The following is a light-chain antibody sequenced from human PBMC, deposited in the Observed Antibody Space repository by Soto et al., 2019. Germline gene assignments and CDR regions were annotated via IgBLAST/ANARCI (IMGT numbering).Light chain of an antibody. V-gene: IGKV3-11*01. CDR2: DAS. CDR1: QSVGSN. CDR3: QQRSNWPPWT. Sequence: EVVMTQSPATLSVSPGERATLSCRASQSVGSNLAWYQQKPGQAPRLLIYDASNRATGIPARFSGSGSGTDFTLTISSLEPEDFAVYYCQQRSNWPPWTFXQGTKVDIK. J-gene: IGKJ1*01.